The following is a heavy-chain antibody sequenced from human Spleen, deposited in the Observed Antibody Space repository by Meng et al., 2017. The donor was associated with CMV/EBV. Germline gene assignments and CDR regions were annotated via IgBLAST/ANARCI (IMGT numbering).Heavy chain of an antibody. CDR2: IIPMHGTT. CDR3: VREDGNEPLYGDYVFSGFDI. CDR1: GGTLNPYA. J-gene: IGHJ3*02. V-gene: IGHV1-69*05. D-gene: IGHD4-17*01. Sequence: SVKVSCKASGGTLNPYAINWVRQARGQGLEWMAGIIPMHGTTKYAQKFQGRVAVTTDESTSTAYMEMSSLRSEDTAVYYCVREDGNEPLYGDYVFSGFDIWGQGTMVTVSS.